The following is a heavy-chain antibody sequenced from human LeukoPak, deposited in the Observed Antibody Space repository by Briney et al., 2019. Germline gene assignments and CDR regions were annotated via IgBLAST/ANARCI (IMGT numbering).Heavy chain of an antibody. J-gene: IGHJ4*02. V-gene: IGHV3-43D*03. Sequence: GGSLRLSREDSGFTFHNYAMHWVRQSPGKGLEWVSLITWDGGLTYYADFVQGRFTIPRDNSHNSLYLQMDSLRTEDTALYYCVKTVGRAVAGSFDYWGQGTLFTVSS. D-gene: IGHD6-19*01. CDR2: ITWDGGLT. CDR1: GFTFHNYA. CDR3: VKTVGRAVAGSFDY.